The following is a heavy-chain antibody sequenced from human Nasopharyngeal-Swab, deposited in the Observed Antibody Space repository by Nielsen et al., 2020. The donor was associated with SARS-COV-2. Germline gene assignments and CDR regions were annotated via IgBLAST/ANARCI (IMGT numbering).Heavy chain of an antibody. V-gene: IGHV3-23*01. D-gene: IGHD4-23*01. CDR2: IGGSGGST. J-gene: IGHJ6*02. Sequence: GESLKISCAASGFTFSSYAMSWVRQTPGKGLEWVSAIGGSGGSTYYADSVKGRFTISRDNSNNMLFLQMSSLRTEDTAAYYCARAMATVGAVYYYGMDVWGQGTTVTVSS. CDR3: ARAMATVGAVYYYGMDV. CDR1: GFTFSSYA.